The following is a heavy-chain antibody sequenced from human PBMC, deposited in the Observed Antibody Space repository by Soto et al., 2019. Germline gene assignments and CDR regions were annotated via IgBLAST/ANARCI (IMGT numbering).Heavy chain of an antibody. D-gene: IGHD5-12*01. J-gene: IGHJ4*02. CDR1: GLSFGTGGSY. Sequence: QVQLQESGPGLVKPSQTLSLTCTVSGLSFGTGGSYWSWIRYRPGKGLEWIGYIYDSGNTRYNPSLARRVAASLDTSKKQFFLMLTSVTAADTAVYYCARKTGYEVFDFWGQGTLVTVSS. CDR3: ARKTGYEVFDF. V-gene: IGHV4-31*03. CDR2: IYDSGNT.